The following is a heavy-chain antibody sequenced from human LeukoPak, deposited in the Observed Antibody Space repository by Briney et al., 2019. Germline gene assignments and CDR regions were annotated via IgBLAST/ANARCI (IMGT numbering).Heavy chain of an antibody. CDR2: IYPGDSDA. V-gene: IGHV5-51*01. J-gene: IGHJ3*02. CDR1: GYSFTTYW. CDR3: ARHPPVGSYFWHAFDI. Sequence: LGESLKISCKGSGYSFTTYWIGWVRQMPGKGLEWMGIIYPGDSDARYSPSFQGQVTISADKSISTAYLQWSSLKASDTAMYYCARHPPVGSYFWHAFDIWGQGTMVTVSS. D-gene: IGHD1-26*01.